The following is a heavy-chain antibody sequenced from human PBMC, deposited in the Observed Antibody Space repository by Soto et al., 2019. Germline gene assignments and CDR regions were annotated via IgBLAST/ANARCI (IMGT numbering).Heavy chain of an antibody. CDR1: GGTFSSYA. V-gene: IGHV1-69*01. CDR2: IIPIFGTA. Sequence: QVQLVQSGAEVKKPGSSVKVSCKASGGTFSSYAISWVRPAHGQGLEWMGGIIPIFGTANYAQKFQGRVTMTADESTSTAYMELSSLSSEDTAVYYCARDRHSSSWSNNWFAPWGQGTLVTVSS. D-gene: IGHD6-13*01. CDR3: ARDRHSSSWSNNWFAP. J-gene: IGHJ5*02.